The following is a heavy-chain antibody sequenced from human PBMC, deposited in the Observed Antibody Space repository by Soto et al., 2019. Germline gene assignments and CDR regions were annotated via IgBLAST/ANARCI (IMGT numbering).Heavy chain of an antibody. V-gene: IGHV4-39*01. D-gene: IGHD3-3*01. CDR2: IYYSGST. CDR1: GGSISSSSYY. CDR3: ARLPKDFWSGQTLDY. Sequence: TSETLSLTCTVSGGSISSSSYYWGWIRQPPGKGLEWIGSIYYSGSTYYNPSLKSRVTISVDTSKNQFSLKLSSVTAADTAVYYCARLPKDFWSGQTLDYWGQGTLVTVSS. J-gene: IGHJ4*02.